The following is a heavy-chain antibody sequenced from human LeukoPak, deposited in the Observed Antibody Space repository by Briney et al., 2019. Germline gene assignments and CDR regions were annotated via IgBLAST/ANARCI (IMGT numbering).Heavy chain of an antibody. Sequence: ASVTVSCKASVYTFIVYYVHWVRQAPGQGREGMGWINPNSGGSNSAQKFQGRVTMTRDTSITTAYMELSRLTSADTAVYYCARALGSIAVAGGAFDIWGQGTMVTVSS. V-gene: IGHV1-2*02. CDR2: INPNSGGS. J-gene: IGHJ3*02. CDR1: VYTFIVYY. D-gene: IGHD6-19*01. CDR3: ARALGSIAVAGGAFDI.